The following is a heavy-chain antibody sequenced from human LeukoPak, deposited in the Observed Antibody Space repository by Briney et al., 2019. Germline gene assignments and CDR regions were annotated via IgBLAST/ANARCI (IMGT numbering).Heavy chain of an antibody. J-gene: IGHJ5*02. D-gene: IGHD6-13*01. Sequence: PSETLSLTCTVSGGSITNYYWSWIRQPPGKGLEWIGYIYYTGSTNYNPSLRSRVTISVDTSKNQLSLKLTSVTPADTAVYYCARKAAAGILPLYNWFDPWGQETLVTVSA. V-gene: IGHV4-59*01. CDR1: GGSITNYY. CDR3: ARKAAAGILPLYNWFDP. CDR2: IYYTGST.